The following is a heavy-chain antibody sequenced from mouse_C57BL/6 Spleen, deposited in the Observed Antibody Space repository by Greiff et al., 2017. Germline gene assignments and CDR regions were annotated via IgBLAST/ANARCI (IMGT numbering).Heavy chain of an antibody. D-gene: IGHD1-1*01. CDR3: ARSPYYGSSQGGWYLDV. J-gene: IGHJ1*03. Sequence: QVQLQQSGPELVKPGASVKISCKASGYAFSSSWMNWVKQRHGKGLEWIGRIYPGDGDTNYNGKFKGKATLTADKSSSTAYMQLSSLTSEDSAVXFCARSPYYGSSQGGWYLDVWGTGTTVTVSS. CDR1: GYAFSSSW. CDR2: IYPGDGDT. V-gene: IGHV1-82*01.